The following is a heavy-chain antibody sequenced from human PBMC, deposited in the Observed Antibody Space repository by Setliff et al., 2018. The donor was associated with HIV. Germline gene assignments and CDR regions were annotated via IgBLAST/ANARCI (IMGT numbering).Heavy chain of an antibody. V-gene: IGHV1-3*04. J-gene: IGHJ4*02. Sequence: ASVKVSCKASGYTFSEYAIHWVCQAPGQRLEWMGRIDTDNGYRRYSPKLQGRVTITKDTSANTAYMELRGLRSEDTAVYYCARWCAAAGCYPAIYHFDSWGQGTLVTVSS. CDR1: GYTFSEYA. D-gene: IGHD2-2*01. CDR2: IDTDNGYR. CDR3: ARWCAAAGCYPAIYHFDS.